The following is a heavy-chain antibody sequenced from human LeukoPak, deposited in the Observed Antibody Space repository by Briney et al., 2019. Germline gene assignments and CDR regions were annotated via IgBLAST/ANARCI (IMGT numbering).Heavy chain of an antibody. CDR1: GYSISSGYY. CDR2: IYHSGST. CDR3: ARRSARSAVVAASPYFDY. D-gene: IGHD2-15*01. V-gene: IGHV4-38-2*01. Sequence: SETLSLTCAVSGYSISSGYYWGWIRQPPGQGLEWIGTIYHSGSTYYNPSLKSRVTISVDTSKNQFSLKLSSVTAAHTAVYYCARRSARSAVVAASPYFDYWGQGTLVTVSS. J-gene: IGHJ4*02.